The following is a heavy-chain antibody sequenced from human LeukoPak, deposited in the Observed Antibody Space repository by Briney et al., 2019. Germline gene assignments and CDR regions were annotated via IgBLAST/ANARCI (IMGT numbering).Heavy chain of an antibody. V-gene: IGHV5-51*01. CDR3: ARRYDAGWLGGVWFDP. CDR1: GYSFTSYW. D-gene: IGHD5-12*01. J-gene: IGHJ5*02. CDR2: IYPGDSDT. Sequence: GESLKISCKGSGYSFTSYWIGWVRQMPGKGLEWMGIIYPGDSDTRYSPSFQGQVTISADKSISTAYLQWSSLKASDTAMYYCARRYDAGWLGGVWFDPWGQGTLVTVSS.